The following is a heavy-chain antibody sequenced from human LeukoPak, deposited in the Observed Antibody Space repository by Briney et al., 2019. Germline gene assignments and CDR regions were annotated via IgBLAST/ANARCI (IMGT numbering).Heavy chain of an antibody. CDR1: GYSVSSGYY. V-gene: IGHV4-38-2*01. CDR3: ATVDYCGGDCYSDY. CDR2: IYHSGST. Sequence: PSETLSLTCAVSGYSVSSGYYWGWVRQPPGKGLEWIGSIYHSGSTYYNPSLKSRVTISVDTSKNQFSLKLSSVTAADTAVYYCATVDYCGGDCYSDYWGQGTLVTVSS. D-gene: IGHD2-21*02. J-gene: IGHJ4*02.